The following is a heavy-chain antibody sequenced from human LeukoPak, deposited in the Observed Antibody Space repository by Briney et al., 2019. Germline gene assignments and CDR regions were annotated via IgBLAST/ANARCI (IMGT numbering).Heavy chain of an antibody. CDR2: ISGSGGST. V-gene: IGHV3-23*01. CDR1: GFTFSSYA. CDR3: AKDTRQGYYYDSSGYPTD. Sequence: PGGSLRLSCAASGFTFSSYAMSWVRQAPGKGLEWVSAISGSGGSTYYADSVKGRFTISRDNSKNTLYLQMNSLRAEDTAVYYCAKDTRQGYYYDSSGYPTDWGQGTLVTVSS. J-gene: IGHJ4*02. D-gene: IGHD3-22*01.